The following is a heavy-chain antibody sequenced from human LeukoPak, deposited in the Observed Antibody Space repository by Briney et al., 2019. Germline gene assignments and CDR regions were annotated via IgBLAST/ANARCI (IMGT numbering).Heavy chain of an antibody. Sequence: PSETLSLTCVVSGYSISSDYYWVWIRQPPGKGLEWIGNVYQSGTTYSNPSLKSRVTMSVDTSKNQFSLKVNSVTAADTAVYYCARGETIVADRREGDGFDIWGQGTLVTVSS. V-gene: IGHV4-38-2*01. CDR2: VYQSGTT. CDR3: ARGETIVADRREGDGFDI. CDR1: GYSISSDYY. J-gene: IGHJ3*02. D-gene: IGHD5-12*01.